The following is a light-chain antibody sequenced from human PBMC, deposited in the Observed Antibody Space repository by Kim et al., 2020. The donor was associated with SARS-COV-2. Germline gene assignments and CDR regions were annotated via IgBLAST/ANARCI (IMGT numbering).Light chain of an antibody. Sequence: DIQMTQSPSSLSASVGDTVTITCRASRDIRTYLNWYQQKPGKAPNVLIYTASSLQSGVPSRFSGGGSGTVFTLTISSLQPEDFATYWCKQSYIPPYTFGQGTKLEI. CDR1: RDIRTY. J-gene: IGKJ2*01. CDR3: KQSYIPPYT. CDR2: TAS. V-gene: IGKV1-39*01.